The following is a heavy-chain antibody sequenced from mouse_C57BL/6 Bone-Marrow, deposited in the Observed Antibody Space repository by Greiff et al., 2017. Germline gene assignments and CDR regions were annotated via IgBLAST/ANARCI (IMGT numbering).Heavy chain of an antibody. CDR3: ARHAFDY. CDR2: IWSDGST. J-gene: IGHJ2*01. CDR1: GFSLTSYG. V-gene: IGHV2-6-1*01. Sequence: QVQLQQSGPGLVAPSQSLSITCTVSGFSLTSYGVHWVRQTPGKGLEWLVEIWSDGSTTYNSALNSRLSISKDNSKSQVSLKRNSLQAADTAMYYCARHAFDYWGQGTTLTVSS.